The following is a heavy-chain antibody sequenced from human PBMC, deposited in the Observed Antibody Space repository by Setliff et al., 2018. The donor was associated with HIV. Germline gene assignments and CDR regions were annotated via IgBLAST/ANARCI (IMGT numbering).Heavy chain of an antibody. CDR1: GFTFSNAW. CDR2: IKTKTDGGTT. V-gene: IGHV3-15*01. CDR3: TTRYYGSGSRPYYYYGMDV. D-gene: IGHD3-10*01. Sequence: GGSLRLSCAASGFTFSNAWMSWVRQAPGKGLEWVGRIKTKTDGGTTDYAAPVKGRFTVSRDDSKNTLYLKMNSLKTEDTAVYYCTTRYYGSGSRPYYYYGMDVWGQGTTVTVSS. J-gene: IGHJ6*02.